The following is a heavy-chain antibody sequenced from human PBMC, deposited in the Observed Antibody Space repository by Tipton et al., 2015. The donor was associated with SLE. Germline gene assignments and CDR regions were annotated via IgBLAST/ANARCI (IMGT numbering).Heavy chain of an antibody. CDR2: ISSSSSTI. CDR1: GFTFSSYS. Sequence: GSLRLSCAASGFTFSSYSMNWVRQAPGKGLEWVSSISSSSSTIYYADSVKGRFTISRDNSKNTLYLQMNSLRAEDTAVYYCAKDLDGDYITFYYYTMDVWGQGTTVTVSS. D-gene: IGHD4-17*01. J-gene: IGHJ6*02. CDR3: AKDLDGDYITFYYYTMDV. V-gene: IGHV3-48*01.